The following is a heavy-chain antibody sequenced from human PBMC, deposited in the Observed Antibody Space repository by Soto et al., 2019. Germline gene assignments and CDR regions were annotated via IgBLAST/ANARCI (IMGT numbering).Heavy chain of an antibody. Sequence: QVQLVQSGAEVKKPGSSVKVSCKASGGTFSSYAISWVRQAPGQGLEWMGGIIPIFGTANYAQKFQGRVTITADESTSTAYMELSSLRSEDTAVYHCARTPLYCSGGSCYFPDYWGQGTLVTVSS. CDR3: ARTPLYCSGGSCYFPDY. V-gene: IGHV1-69*12. CDR1: GGTFSSYA. D-gene: IGHD2-15*01. J-gene: IGHJ4*02. CDR2: IIPIFGTA.